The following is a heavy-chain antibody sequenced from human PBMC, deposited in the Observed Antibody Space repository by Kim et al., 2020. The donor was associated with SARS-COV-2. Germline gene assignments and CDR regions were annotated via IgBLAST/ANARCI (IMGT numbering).Heavy chain of an antibody. CDR2: ISSSGSTI. J-gene: IGHJ5*02. D-gene: IGHD2-15*01. CDR3: ARDYGYCSGGSCGVNWFDP. V-gene: IGHV3-11*04. CDR1: GFTFSDYY. Sequence: GGSLRLSCAASGFTFSDYYMSWIRQAPGKGLEWVSYISSSGSTIYYADSVKGRFTISRDNAKNSLYLQMNSLRAEDTAVYYCARDYGYCSGGSCGVNWFDPWGQGTLVTVSS.